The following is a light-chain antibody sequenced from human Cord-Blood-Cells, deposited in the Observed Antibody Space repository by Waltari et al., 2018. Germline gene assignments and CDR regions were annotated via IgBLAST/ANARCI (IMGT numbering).Light chain of an antibody. Sequence: IQMTQSPSTLSASVGDRVTITCRASQSISSWLAWYQQKPGKAPKLLIYKASSLEGGVPSRFSGSGSGTEFTLTISSLQPDDFATYYCQQYNSYSPWTFGQGTKVEIK. CDR3: QQYNSYSPWT. CDR2: KAS. J-gene: IGKJ1*01. CDR1: QSISSW. V-gene: IGKV1-5*03.